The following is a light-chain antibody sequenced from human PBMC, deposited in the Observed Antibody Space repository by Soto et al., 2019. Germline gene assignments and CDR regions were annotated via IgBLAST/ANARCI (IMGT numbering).Light chain of an antibody. CDR3: QQYNNWPLT. Sequence: EIVMTQSPATLSMSPGDRATLSCRASQSVDNDLAWYQQKPGQPPRLLIYDASTRATGIPARFSGSQSGTEFTLTISSLLSEDFAVYFCQQYNNWPLTFGGGTKVDIK. V-gene: IGKV3D-15*01. J-gene: IGKJ4*01. CDR1: QSVDND. CDR2: DAS.